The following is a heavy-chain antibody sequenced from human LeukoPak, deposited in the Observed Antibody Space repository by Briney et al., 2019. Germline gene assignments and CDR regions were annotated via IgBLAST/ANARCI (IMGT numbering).Heavy chain of an antibody. CDR1: GFTFGSFA. CDR3: AKDGSWGDYQFYFYMDV. CDR2: ISGSGYYT. V-gene: IGHV3-23*01. Sequence: PGGSLRLSCEASGFTFGSFAISWVRQAPGKGLEWVSGISGSGYYTYYADSVKGRFTISRDNSKNTLYIEMNSLRAEDTALYFCAKDGSWGDYQFYFYMDVWGKGTTVTVSS. D-gene: IGHD3-16*01. J-gene: IGHJ6*03.